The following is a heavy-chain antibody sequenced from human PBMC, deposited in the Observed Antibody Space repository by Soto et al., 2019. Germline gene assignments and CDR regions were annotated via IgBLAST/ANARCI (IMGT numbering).Heavy chain of an antibody. V-gene: IGHV1-69*06. CDR2: NISLVGTA. J-gene: IGHJ4*02. Sequence: QVYLVQTGAEVKKPGSSVKISCTASGGIFSSNTINWVRQAAGQGLEWMGGNISLVGTANYAENFTGRVTMTSEKSSKPRCMALTRPWSEVAAGYYFASKATCGGDFYACDSWGPG. CDR1: GGIFSSNT. D-gene: IGHD2-21*02. CDR3: ASKATCGGDFYACDS.